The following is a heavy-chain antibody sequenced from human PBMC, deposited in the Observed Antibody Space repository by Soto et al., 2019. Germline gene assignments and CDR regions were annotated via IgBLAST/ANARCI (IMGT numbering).Heavy chain of an antibody. CDR1: GFTVSSHY. D-gene: IGHD2-21*02. CDR2: IYSGGST. J-gene: IGHJ2*01. V-gene: IGHV3-66*01. CDR3: ARDYYGGNSRYFDL. Sequence: EVQLVESGGGLVQPGGSLRLSCAASGFTVSSHYMSWVRQAPGKGLEWVSVIYSGGSTYYTDSVKGRFTISRDNSKNTLFLQMNSLRADDTAVYYCARDYYGGNSRYFDLWGRGTLVTVSS.